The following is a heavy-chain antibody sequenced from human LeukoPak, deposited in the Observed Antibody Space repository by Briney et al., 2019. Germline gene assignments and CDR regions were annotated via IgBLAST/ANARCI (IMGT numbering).Heavy chain of an antibody. J-gene: IGHJ3*02. Sequence: GGSLRLSCAASGFTFSSYGMHWVRQAPGKGLEWVAVIWYDGSNKYYEDSVKGRFTISRDNSKNTLYLQMNSLRAEDTAVYYCARARYVNSFYAFDIWGQGTLVTVSS. D-gene: IGHD3-9*01. CDR1: GFTFSSYG. V-gene: IGHV3-33*01. CDR3: ARARYVNSFYAFDI. CDR2: IWYDGSNK.